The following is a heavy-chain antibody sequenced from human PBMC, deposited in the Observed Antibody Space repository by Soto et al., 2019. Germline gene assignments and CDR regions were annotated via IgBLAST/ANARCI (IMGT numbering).Heavy chain of an antibody. D-gene: IGHD3-22*01. CDR3: ARASYDSSTYYLDY. V-gene: IGHV4-30-4*01. J-gene: IGHJ4*02. Sequence: QVQLQESGPGLVKPSQTLSLTCTVSGASISSGDYYWTWIRQPAGKGLEWIGSIYYSGSTYYNPSLKSLVTISVDTSNNQFSLKLSSVTAADTAVYYCARASYDSSTYYLDYWGQGTLVTVSS. CDR2: IYYSGST. CDR1: GASISSGDYY.